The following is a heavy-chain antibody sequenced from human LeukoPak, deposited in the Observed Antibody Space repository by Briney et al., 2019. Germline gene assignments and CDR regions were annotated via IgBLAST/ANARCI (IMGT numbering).Heavy chain of an antibody. J-gene: IGHJ5*02. D-gene: IGHD3-10*01. V-gene: IGHV1-46*01. Sequence: GASVKVSCKASGYTFTSYYMHWVRQAPGQGLDWMGIINPSVGSTSYAQKFQARVTMTRDTSTSTVYMELSSLRSEDTAVYYCANSGFRGDNWFDPWGQGTLVSVLS. CDR3: ANSGFRGDNWFDP. CDR1: GYTFTSYY. CDR2: INPSVGST.